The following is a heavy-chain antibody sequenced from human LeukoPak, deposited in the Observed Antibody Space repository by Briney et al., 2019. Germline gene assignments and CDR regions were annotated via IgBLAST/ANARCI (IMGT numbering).Heavy chain of an antibody. D-gene: IGHD3-16*01. CDR1: GFSFSTYG. CDR2: ISYDGSDK. Sequence: GGSLRLSCAASGFSFSTYGMHWVRQAPGKGLEWVAVISYDGSDKYYADSVKGRVTISRDNSKSTLYLQMNSLRPEDTAVYYCARGLGGLTYTDIWGQGTTVTVSS. CDR3: ARGLGGLTYTDI. V-gene: IGHV3-30*03. J-gene: IGHJ3*02.